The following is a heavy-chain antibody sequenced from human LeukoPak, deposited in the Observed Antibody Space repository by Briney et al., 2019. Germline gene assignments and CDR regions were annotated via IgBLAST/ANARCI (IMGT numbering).Heavy chain of an antibody. CDR3: ANPADPRGDYGDYEVGNY. CDR1: GFTFSSYA. Sequence: GGSLRLSCAASGFTFSSYAMSWVRQAPGKGLEWVSAISGSGGSTYYADSVKGRFTISRDNSKNTLYLQMNSLRAEDTAVYYCANPADPRGDYGDYEVGNYWGQGTLVTVSS. J-gene: IGHJ4*02. D-gene: IGHD4-17*01. V-gene: IGHV3-23*01. CDR2: ISGSGGST.